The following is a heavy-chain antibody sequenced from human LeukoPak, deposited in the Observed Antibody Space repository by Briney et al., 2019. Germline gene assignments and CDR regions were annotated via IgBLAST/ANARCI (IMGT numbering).Heavy chain of an antibody. V-gene: IGHV4-59*01. J-gene: IGHJ5*02. D-gene: IGHD3-10*01. CDR3: ARVPCGMVRGVPFDP. CDR1: GGSISSYY. CDR2: IYYSGST. Sequence: SETLSLTSTVSGGSISSYYWTWIRQPPGKGLEWIGYIYYSGSTNYNPSLKSRVTISVDTSKNQFSLKLSSVTAADTAVYYCARVPCGMVRGVPFDPWGQGTLVTVSS.